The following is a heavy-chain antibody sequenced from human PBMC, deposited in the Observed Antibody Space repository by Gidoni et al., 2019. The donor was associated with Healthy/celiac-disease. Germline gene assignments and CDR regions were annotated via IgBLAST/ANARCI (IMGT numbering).Heavy chain of an antibody. J-gene: IGHJ4*02. CDR1: GFTFSNAW. V-gene: IGHV3-15*01. CDR2: IKSKTDGGTT. CDR3: TKIAAAGKEDY. Sequence: EVQLVESGGGLVKPGGSLRLSCAASGFTFSNAWMSWVRQAPGKGLEWVGRIKSKTDGGTTDYAAPVKGRFTISRDDSKNTLYLQMNSLKTEDTAVYYCTKIAAAGKEDYWGQGTLGTVSS. D-gene: IGHD6-13*01.